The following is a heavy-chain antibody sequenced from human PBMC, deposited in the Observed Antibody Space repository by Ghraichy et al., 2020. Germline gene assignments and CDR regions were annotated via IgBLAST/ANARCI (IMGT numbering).Heavy chain of an antibody. CDR2: MYDSGST. D-gene: IGHD6-6*01. Sequence: ESLNISCTVSGGSISSYYWSWIRQPPGKGLEWIGYMYDSGSTNYNPSLKSRVTISVDTSKNHFSLKLSSVTAADTAVYYCARSSLAATSKPYYFDNWGQGTLVTVSS. CDR1: GGSISSYY. J-gene: IGHJ4*02. V-gene: IGHV4-59*01. CDR3: ARSSLAATSKPYYFDN.